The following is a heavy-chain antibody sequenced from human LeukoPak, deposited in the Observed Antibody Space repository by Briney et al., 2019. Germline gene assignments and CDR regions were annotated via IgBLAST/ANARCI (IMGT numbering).Heavy chain of an antibody. CDR3: ARDHYDSSAYNYVGYY. CDR2: ISYDGSNK. CDR1: GFTFSSYA. Sequence: PGGSLSLSCAASGFTFSSYAMHWVRQAPRKGLEWVAVISYDGSNKYYADSVKGRFTISRDNSKNTLFLQMNSLRAEDTAVFYCARDHYDSSAYNYVGYYWGQGTLVTVSS. J-gene: IGHJ4*02. V-gene: IGHV3-30*04. D-gene: IGHD3-22*01.